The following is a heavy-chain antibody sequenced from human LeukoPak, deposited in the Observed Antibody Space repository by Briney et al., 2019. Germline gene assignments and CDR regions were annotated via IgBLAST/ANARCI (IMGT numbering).Heavy chain of an antibody. D-gene: IGHD4-11*01. V-gene: IGHV1-24*01. CDR2: FDPEDGET. J-gene: IGHJ4*02. CDR1: GYTLTELS. CDR3: ARDSNYEGLIFDY. Sequence: ASVKVSCKVSGYTLTELSMHWVRQAPGKGLEWMGGFDPEDGETIYAQKLQGRVTMTTDTSTSTAYMELRSLRSDDTAVYYCARDSNYEGLIFDYWGQGTLVTVSS.